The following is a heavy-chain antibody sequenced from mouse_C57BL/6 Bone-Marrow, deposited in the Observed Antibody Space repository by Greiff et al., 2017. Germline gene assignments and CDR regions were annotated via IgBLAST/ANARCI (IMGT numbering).Heavy chain of an antibody. J-gene: IGHJ4*01. CDR1: GYTFTSYW. CDR3: ARGASYYSNFYAMDY. V-gene: IGHV1-69*01. Sequence: QVQLQQPGAELVKPGASVKLSCKASGYTFTSYWMHWVKQRPGQGLEWIGEIDPSDSYTNYNQKFKGKSTLTVDKSSSTAYMQLSSLTSEDSAVYYCARGASYYSNFYAMDYWGQGTSVTVSS. D-gene: IGHD2-5*01. CDR2: IDPSDSYT.